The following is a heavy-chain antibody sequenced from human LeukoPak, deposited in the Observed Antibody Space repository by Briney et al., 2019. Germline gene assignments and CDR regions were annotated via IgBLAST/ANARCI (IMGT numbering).Heavy chain of an antibody. CDR3: ASPWGYGSGI. V-gene: IGHV4-34*01. J-gene: IGHJ4*02. CDR1: GGSFSGYY. Sequence: SETLSLTCAVYGGSFSGYYWSWIRQPPGKGLEWIGEINHSGSTNYNPSLKSRVTISVDTSKNQFSLKLSSVTAADTAMYYCASPWGYGSGIWGQGTLVTVPS. CDR2: INHSGST. D-gene: IGHD3-10*01.